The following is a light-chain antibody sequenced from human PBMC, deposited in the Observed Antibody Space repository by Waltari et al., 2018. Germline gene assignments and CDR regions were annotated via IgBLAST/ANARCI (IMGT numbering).Light chain of an antibody. Sequence: DIVMTQSPDSLAVSLGERATSNCKSSQSVLYSPNNKNYLAWYQQRPGQPPKLLIYWASTRESGVPDRFSGSGSATDFTLTISSLQAEDVAVYYCQQYYTSSMYTFGQGTKLEIK. CDR1: QSVLYSPNNKNY. CDR3: QQYYTSSMYT. V-gene: IGKV4-1*01. CDR2: WAS. J-gene: IGKJ2*01.